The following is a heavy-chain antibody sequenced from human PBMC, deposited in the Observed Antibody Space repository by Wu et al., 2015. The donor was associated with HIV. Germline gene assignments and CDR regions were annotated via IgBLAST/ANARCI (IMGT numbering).Heavy chain of an antibody. Sequence: QVRLIQSGAEVKKPGASVKVSCKASGYTFTHYDINWVRQASGQGLEWMGWMNPNSGNTGYRQRFQGRVTMTRDNSITTAYMELRGLRSEDTAIYYCAVLYDVQGDKGHPCTNWGQGTVVTVSS. V-gene: IGHV1-8*01. CDR2: MNPNSGNT. CDR1: GYTFTHYD. J-gene: IGHJ4*02. CDR3: AVLYDVQGDKGHPCTN. D-gene: IGHD3-16*01.